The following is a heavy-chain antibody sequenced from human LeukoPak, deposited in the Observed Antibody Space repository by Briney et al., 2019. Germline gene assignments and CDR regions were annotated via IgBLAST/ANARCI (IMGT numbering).Heavy chain of an antibody. CDR2: IYYSGST. CDR1: GGSISSSSYY. D-gene: IGHD6-6*01. Sequence: PSETLSLTCTVSGGSISSSSYYWGWIRQPPGKGLEWIGSIYYSGSTYYNPSLKSRVTISVDTSKNQFSLKLSSVTAADTAVYYCARHPTVRSSPTEYFQHWGQGTLVTVSS. J-gene: IGHJ1*01. V-gene: IGHV4-39*01. CDR3: ARHPTVRSSPTEYFQH.